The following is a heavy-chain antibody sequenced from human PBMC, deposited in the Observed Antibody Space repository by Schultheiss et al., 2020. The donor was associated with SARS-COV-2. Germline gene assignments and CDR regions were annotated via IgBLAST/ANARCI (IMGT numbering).Heavy chain of an antibody. J-gene: IGHJ4*02. CDR1: GGSISSYY. CDR2: IYYSGST. CDR3: ARHEEYSSGWYNY. Sequence: SETLSLTCTVSGGSISSYYWSWIRQPPGKGLEWIGYIYYSGSTNYNPSLKSRVTISVDTSKNQFSLKLSSVTAADTAVYYCARHEEYSSGWYNYWGQGTLVTVSS. V-gene: IGHV4-59*08. D-gene: IGHD6-19*01.